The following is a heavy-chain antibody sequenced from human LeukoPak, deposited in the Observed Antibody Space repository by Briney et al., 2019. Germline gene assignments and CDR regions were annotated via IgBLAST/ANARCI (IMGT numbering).Heavy chain of an antibody. V-gene: IGHV4-39*07. Sequence: PSETLSPTCTVSGGSISSSSYYWGWIRQPPGKGLEWIGSIYYSGSTYYNPSLKSRVTISVDTSKNQFSLKLSSVTAADTAVYYCASHTSSGWYHFDYWGQGTLVTVSS. CDR2: IYYSGST. CDR3: ASHTSSGWYHFDY. CDR1: GGSISSSSYY. D-gene: IGHD6-19*01. J-gene: IGHJ4*02.